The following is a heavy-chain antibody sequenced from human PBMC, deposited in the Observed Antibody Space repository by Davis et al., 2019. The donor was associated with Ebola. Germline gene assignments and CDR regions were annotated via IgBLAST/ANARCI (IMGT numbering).Heavy chain of an antibody. J-gene: IGHJ3*01. D-gene: IGHD1-26*01. V-gene: IGHV3-7*03. Sequence: PGGSLRLSCAASGFTFSNYWMSWVRQAPGKGLEWVASIKQDGSEIYSVDSVKGRFTISRDNAKSSLSLQMNSLRAEDTAVYYCARGWSYPGVWGQGTMVTVSS. CDR2: IKQDGSEI. CDR1: GFTFSNYW. CDR3: ARGWSYPGV.